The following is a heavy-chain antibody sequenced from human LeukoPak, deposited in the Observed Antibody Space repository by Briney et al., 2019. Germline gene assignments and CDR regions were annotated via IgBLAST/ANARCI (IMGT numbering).Heavy chain of an antibody. D-gene: IGHD2-15*01. CDR3: ARDTKACSASNCQTSFFDY. J-gene: IGHJ4*02. CDR2: INPSGGYT. V-gene: IGHV1-46*01. Sequence: ASVKVSCKASGYIFIDYYMHWVRQAPGQGLEWVGMINPSGGYTSNSQKFQGRVTMTRDTSTSTVYMELSSLRSEDTAVYDCARDTKACSASNCQTSFFDYWGQGTLVTVSS. CDR1: GYIFIDYY.